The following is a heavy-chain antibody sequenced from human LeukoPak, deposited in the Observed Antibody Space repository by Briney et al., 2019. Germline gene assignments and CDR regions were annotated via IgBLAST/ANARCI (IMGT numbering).Heavy chain of an antibody. CDR3: ARLWRAAIDY. V-gene: IGHV4-39*01. CDR2: FYYSGST. D-gene: IGHD1-1*01. CDR1: GGSISSSSYY. Sequence: SETLSLTCTVVSGGSISSSSYYWGWIRQPPGKGLEWIGSFYYSGSTYYNPSLKSRVTISADTSKNQFSRKLSSVTAADTAVYYCARLWRAAIDYGGQGILVTVSS. J-gene: IGHJ4*02.